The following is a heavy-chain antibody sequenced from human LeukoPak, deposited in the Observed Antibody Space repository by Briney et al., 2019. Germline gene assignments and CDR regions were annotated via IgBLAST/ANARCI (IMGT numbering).Heavy chain of an antibody. V-gene: IGHV1-18*01. D-gene: IGHD6-19*01. CDR1: GYTFTSYG. CDR3: ARKAGQWLVPDDAFDI. Sequence: ASVKVSCKASGYTFTSYGISWVRQAPGQGLEWMGWISAYNGNTNYAQKLQGRVTMTTDTSTSTAYMELRSLRSDDTAVYYCARKAGQWLVPDDAFDIWGQGTMVTVSS. CDR2: ISAYNGNT. J-gene: IGHJ3*02.